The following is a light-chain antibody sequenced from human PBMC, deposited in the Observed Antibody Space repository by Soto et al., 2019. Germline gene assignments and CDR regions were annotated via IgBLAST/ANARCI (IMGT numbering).Light chain of an antibody. CDR3: QQYYSTPFT. V-gene: IGKV4-1*01. Sequence: DIVMTQSPDSLAVSLGERATINCKSSQSVLSISNSKSYLAWYQQKPGQPPRLLIYWTSTRESRVPDRFSGSGSGTDFTLTISSLQAEDVAVYYCQQYYSTPFTFGQGTKLEIK. J-gene: IGKJ2*01. CDR2: WTS. CDR1: QSVLSISNSKSY.